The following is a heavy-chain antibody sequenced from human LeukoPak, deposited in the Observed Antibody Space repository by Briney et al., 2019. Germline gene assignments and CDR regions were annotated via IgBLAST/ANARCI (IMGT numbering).Heavy chain of an antibody. J-gene: IGHJ5*02. CDR2: ISWNSGSI. CDR3: AKSPAQTPKYNWFDP. CDR1: GFTFDDYA. V-gene: IGHV3-9*01. Sequence: PGGSLRLSCAASGFTFDDYAMHWVRQAPGKGLEWVSGISWNSGSIGYADSVKGRFTISRDNSKNTLYLQMNSLRAEDTAVYYCAKSPAQTPKYNWFDPWGQGTLVTVSS.